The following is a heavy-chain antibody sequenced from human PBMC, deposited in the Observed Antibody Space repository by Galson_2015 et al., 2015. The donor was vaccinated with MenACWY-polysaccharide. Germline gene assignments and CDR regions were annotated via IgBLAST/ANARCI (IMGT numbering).Heavy chain of an antibody. J-gene: IGHJ3*02. D-gene: IGHD3-22*01. V-gene: IGHV3-74*01. CDR2: INSDGSST. CDR3: ARRDVLVIWRSHDAFDI. CDR1: GFTFSSYW. Sequence: SLRLSCAASGFTFSSYWMHWVRQAPGKGLVWVSRINSDGSSTSYADSVKGRFTISRDNAKNTLYLQMNSLRAEDTAVYYCARRDVLVIWRSHDAFDIWGQGTLVTVSS.